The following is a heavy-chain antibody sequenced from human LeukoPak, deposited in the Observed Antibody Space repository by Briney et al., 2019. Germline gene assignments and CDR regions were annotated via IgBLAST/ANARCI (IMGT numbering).Heavy chain of an antibody. Sequence: GESLKISCKGSGYSFTSYWIGWVRQMPGKGLEWMGIIYPGDSDTRYSPSFQGQVTISADKSISTAYMQWSSLKASATAMYYCARLYYYDSSGHEENEYYFDYWGQGTLVTVSS. CDR1: GYSFTSYW. J-gene: IGHJ4*02. CDR2: IYPGDSDT. CDR3: ARLYYYDSSGHEENEYYFDY. V-gene: IGHV5-51*01. D-gene: IGHD3-22*01.